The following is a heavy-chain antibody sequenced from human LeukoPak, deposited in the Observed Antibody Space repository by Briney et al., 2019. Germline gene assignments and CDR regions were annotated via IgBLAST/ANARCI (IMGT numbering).Heavy chain of an antibody. CDR2: ILSSGSST. Sequence: GGSLRLSCTASGFTFSNFAMGWVRQAPGKGLEWVSAILSSGSSTYYADSVKGRFTISRDNSKNTLYLQMNSLRAEDTAVYYCARDRAFFDYWGQGTLVTVSS. J-gene: IGHJ4*02. V-gene: IGHV3-23*01. CDR3: ARDRAFFDY. CDR1: GFTFSNFA.